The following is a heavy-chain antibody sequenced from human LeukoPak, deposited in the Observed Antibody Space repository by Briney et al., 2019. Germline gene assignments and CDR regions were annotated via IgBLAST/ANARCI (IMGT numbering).Heavy chain of an antibody. J-gene: IGHJ5*02. V-gene: IGHV4-59*08. CDR2: IYYSGST. CDR3: ARHVGNYDILTGYWSPNWFDP. D-gene: IGHD3-9*01. CDR1: GGSISSYY. Sequence: SETLSLTCTVSGGSISSYYWSWIRQPPGKGLEWIGYIYYSGSTNYNPSLKSRVTISVDTSKNQFSLKLSSVTAADTAVYYCARHVGNYDILTGYWSPNWFDPWGQGTLVTVSS.